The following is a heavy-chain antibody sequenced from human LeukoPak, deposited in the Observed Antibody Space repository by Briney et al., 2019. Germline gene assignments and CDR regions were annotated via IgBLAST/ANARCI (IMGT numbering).Heavy chain of an antibody. Sequence: GGSLRLSCAASGFTFSSYAMNWVRQAPGKGLEWVSTISGSGDNTHYADSVKGRFTISRDKSKNTLYLQMNSLRAEDTAVYYCAKNHYGNYGPMNYFDYWGQGTLVTVSS. D-gene: IGHD4-11*01. CDR3: AKNHYGNYGPMNYFDY. CDR1: GFTFSSYA. J-gene: IGHJ4*02. V-gene: IGHV3-23*01. CDR2: ISGSGDNT.